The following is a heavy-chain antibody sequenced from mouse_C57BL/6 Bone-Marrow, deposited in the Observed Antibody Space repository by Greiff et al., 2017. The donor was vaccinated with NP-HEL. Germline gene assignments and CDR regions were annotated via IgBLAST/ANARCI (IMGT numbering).Heavy chain of an antibody. Sequence: VQLQQSGAELVKPGASVKLSCTASGFNIKDYYMHWVKQRTEQGLEWIGRIDPEDGEIKYAPKFQGKATITADTTSNTAYLQLSSLTSEDTAVYYCGREGYYDGYAMDDWGQGTSVTVSS. V-gene: IGHV14-2*01. CDR2: IDPEDGEI. D-gene: IGHD1-1*01. CDR1: GFNIKDYY. CDR3: GREGYYDGYAMDD. J-gene: IGHJ4*01.